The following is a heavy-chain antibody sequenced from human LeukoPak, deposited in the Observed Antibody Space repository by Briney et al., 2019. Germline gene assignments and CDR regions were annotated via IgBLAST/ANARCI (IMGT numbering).Heavy chain of an antibody. CDR2: INPICGST. CDR3: AKYGDYAGFDY. V-gene: IGHV1-46*02. CDR1: GYTFNDYY. D-gene: IGHD4-17*01. Sequence: ASVKVSCKASGYTFNDYYMHWVRQAPGQGLEWMGLINPICGSTNYAQTFQGRVTMTRDTSTSTVYMELSSLRSEETAVYYCAKYGDYAGFDYWGEETLVTVSS. J-gene: IGHJ4*02.